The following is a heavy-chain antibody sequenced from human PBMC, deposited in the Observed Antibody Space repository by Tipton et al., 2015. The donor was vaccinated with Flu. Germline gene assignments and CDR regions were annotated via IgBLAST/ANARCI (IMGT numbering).Heavy chain of an antibody. J-gene: IGHJ3*02. CDR3: AREDYYDSSGQSPKDAFDI. D-gene: IGHD3-22*01. CDR1: GYSFTNYW. CDR2: IYLDDSDG. V-gene: IGHV5-51*03. Sequence: VQLVQSGPEVKKPGESLKISCKASGYSFTNYWIAWVRQMPGKGLEWMGIIYLDDSDGRYSSCFQGQVTISADKSSSTAYLQWSSLKASDTAMYYGAREDYYDSSGQSPKDAFDIWGQGTMVTVSS.